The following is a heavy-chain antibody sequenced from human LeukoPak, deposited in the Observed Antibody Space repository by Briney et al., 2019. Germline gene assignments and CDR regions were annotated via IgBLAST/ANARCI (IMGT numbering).Heavy chain of an antibody. Sequence: GGSLRLSCAASGFTFSSYSMNWVRQAPGKGLEWVSYISSSSGTIYYADSVKGRFTISRDNAKNSLYLQMNSLRAEDTAVYYCARRHDYSNYPDYWGQGTLVTVSS. V-gene: IGHV3-48*01. J-gene: IGHJ4*02. CDR2: ISSSSGTI. D-gene: IGHD4-11*01. CDR3: ARRHDYSNYPDY. CDR1: GFTFSSYS.